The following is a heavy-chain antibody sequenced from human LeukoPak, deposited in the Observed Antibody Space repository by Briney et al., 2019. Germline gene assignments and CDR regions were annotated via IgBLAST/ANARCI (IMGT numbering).Heavy chain of an antibody. V-gene: IGHV3-33*01. CDR3: ARVSSARQHYYYYYGMDV. CDR2: IWYDGSNK. J-gene: IGHJ6*02. CDR1: GFTFSSYG. Sequence: GGSLRLSCAASGFTFSSYGMHWVRQAPGKGLEWVAVIWYDGSNKYYADSVKGRFTISRDNSKNTLYLQMNSLRAEDTAVYYCARVSSARQHYYYYYGMDVWGQGTTVTVSS. D-gene: IGHD6-13*01.